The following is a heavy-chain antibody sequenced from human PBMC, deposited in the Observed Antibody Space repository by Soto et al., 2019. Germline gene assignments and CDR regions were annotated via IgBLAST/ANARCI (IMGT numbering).Heavy chain of an antibody. CDR2: IYHSGST. CDR3: ARVGSYGDYGIGYTQVAIYYYYYGMDV. Sequence: SETLSITCAVSGGSISSSNWWSWVRQPPGKGLEWIGEIYHSGSTNYNPSLKSRVTISVDKSKNQFSLKLSSVTAADTAVYYCARVGSYGDYGIGYTQVAIYYYYYGMDVSGQGTRVTLSS. D-gene: IGHD4-17*01. V-gene: IGHV4-4*02. CDR1: GGSISSSNW. J-gene: IGHJ6*02.